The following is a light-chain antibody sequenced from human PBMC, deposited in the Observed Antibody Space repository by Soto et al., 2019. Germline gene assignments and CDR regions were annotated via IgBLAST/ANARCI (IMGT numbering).Light chain of an antibody. Sequence: DIQMTQSPSSLSASVGDRVTITCRASQDIRNDLGWYQQKPGKAPKRLIFSASTLDSGVPSRFSGGGFGTEFTLTISSLQPEDFATYYCLHHYNYPLTLGGGTKVVIK. V-gene: IGKV1-17*01. CDR3: LHHYNYPLT. CDR2: SAS. CDR1: QDIRND. J-gene: IGKJ4*01.